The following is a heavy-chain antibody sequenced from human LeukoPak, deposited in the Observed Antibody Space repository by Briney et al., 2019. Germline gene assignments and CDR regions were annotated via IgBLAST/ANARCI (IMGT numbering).Heavy chain of an antibody. V-gene: IGHV4-59*01. CDR2: IYYSGST. CDR1: GGSISSYY. CDR3: ARNAYIGSYATDDAFDI. J-gene: IGHJ3*02. Sequence: SETLSLTCTVSGGSISSYYWSWIRQPPGKGLEWIGYIYYSGSTNYNSSLKRRVTISVDTSKNQFSLKLSSVTAADTAVYYCARNAYIGSYATDDAFDIWGQGTMVTVSS. D-gene: IGHD1-26*01.